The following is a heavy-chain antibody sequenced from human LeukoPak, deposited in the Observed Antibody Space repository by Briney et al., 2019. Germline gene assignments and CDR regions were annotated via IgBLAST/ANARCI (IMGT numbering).Heavy chain of an antibody. CDR3: ARVRGSSGSYEYYHYMDV. CDR1: GGSISSSSYY. Sequence: SETLSLTCTVSGGSISSSSYYWGWIRQPPGKGLEWIGRIYTSGSTNYNPSLKSRVTMSVDTSKNQFSLKLSSVTAADTAVYYCARVRGSSGSYEYYHYMDVWGKGTTVTISS. CDR2: IYTSGST. V-gene: IGHV4-61*05. D-gene: IGHD1-26*01. J-gene: IGHJ6*03.